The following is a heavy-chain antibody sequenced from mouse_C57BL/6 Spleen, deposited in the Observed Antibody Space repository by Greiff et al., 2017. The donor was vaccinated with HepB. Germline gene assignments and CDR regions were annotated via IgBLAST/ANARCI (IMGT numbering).Heavy chain of an antibody. D-gene: IGHD2-4*01. CDR3: AIEGVYYESPSWFAY. CDR1: GYSITSGYY. J-gene: IGHJ3*01. Sequence: EVKLEESGPGLVKPSQSLSLTCSVTGYSITSGYYWNWIRQFPGNKLEWMGYISYDGSNNYNPSLNNRISITRDTSKNQFFLKLNSVTTEDTATYYCAIEGVYYESPSWFAYWGQGTLVTVSA. V-gene: IGHV3-6*01. CDR2: ISYDGSN.